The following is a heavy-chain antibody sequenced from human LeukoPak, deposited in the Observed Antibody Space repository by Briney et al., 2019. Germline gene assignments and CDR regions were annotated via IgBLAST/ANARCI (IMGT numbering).Heavy chain of an antibody. Sequence: SETLSLTCIVSGDSISSSDYYWGWIRQPPGKGLEWIGSIYTSGSTYYNPSLKSRVTISVDASRNQFSLKLTSVTAADTAVYYCARNWNHKYNYFDPWGQGALVTVSS. V-gene: IGHV4-39*01. CDR2: IYTSGST. J-gene: IGHJ5*02. D-gene: IGHD1-14*01. CDR3: ARNWNHKYNYFDP. CDR1: GDSISSSDYY.